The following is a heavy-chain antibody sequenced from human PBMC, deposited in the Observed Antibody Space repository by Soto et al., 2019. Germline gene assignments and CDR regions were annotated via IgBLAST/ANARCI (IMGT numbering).Heavy chain of an antibody. V-gene: IGHV1-18*04. D-gene: IGHD2-15*01. CDR2: ISAYNGNT. J-gene: IGHJ6*02. CDR3: AREGDVVVVPNYYYGMDV. Sequence: AASVKVSCKASGYTFTSYGISWVRQAPGQGLEWMGWISAYNGNTNYAQKLQGRVTMTTDTSTSTAYMELRSLRSDDTAVYYCAREGDVVVVPNYYYGMDVCGQGSTVTVSS. CDR1: GYTFTSYG.